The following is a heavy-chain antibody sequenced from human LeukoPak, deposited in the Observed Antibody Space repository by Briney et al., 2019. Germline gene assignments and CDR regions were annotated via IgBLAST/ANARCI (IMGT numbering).Heavy chain of an antibody. J-gene: IGHJ5*02. Sequence: GGSLRLSCAASGFTFSSYAMSWVRQAPGKGLEWVSAISGSGGSTYYADSVKGRFTISRDNSKNTLYLQMNSLRAEDTAVYYCAKSGIAAARNQGGIWFDPWGQGTLVTVSS. CDR3: AKSGIAAARNQGGIWFDP. D-gene: IGHD6-13*01. V-gene: IGHV3-23*01. CDR1: GFTFSSYA. CDR2: ISGSGGST.